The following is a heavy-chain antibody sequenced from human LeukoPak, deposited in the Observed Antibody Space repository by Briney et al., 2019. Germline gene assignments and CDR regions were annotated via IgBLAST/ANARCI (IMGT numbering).Heavy chain of an antibody. CDR1: GFTFSTYA. Sequence: QAGGSLRLSCAASGFTFSTYAIHWVRQAPGKGLEWVAVISLDGINNYYADSVKGRFTISRDNSKNTLYLQMNSLRVDDTAVYYCASEPFDIWGQGTMVTVSS. CDR3: ASEPFDI. J-gene: IGHJ3*02. CDR2: ISLDGINN. V-gene: IGHV3-30-3*01.